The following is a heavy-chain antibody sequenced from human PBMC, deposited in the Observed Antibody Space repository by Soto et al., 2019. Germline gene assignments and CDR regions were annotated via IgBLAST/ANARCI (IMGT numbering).Heavy chain of an antibody. CDR1: GGSFSGYY. J-gene: IGHJ5*02. V-gene: IGHV4-34*01. CDR3: ATALPVGWFDP. Sequence: SETLSLTCAVYGGSFSGYYWSWIRQPPGKGLEWIGEIYYSGSTNYNPSLKSRVTISVDTSKNQFSLKLSSVTAADTAVYYCATALPVGWFDPWGQGTLVTVSS. CDR2: IYYSGST.